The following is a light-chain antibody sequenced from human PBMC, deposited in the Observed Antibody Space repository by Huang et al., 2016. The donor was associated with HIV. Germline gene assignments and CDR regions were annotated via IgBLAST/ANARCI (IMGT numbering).Light chain of an antibody. CDR3: HQYNNWLLS. V-gene: IGKV3-15*01. CDR2: GSS. CDR1: RSVSRN. J-gene: IGKJ4*01. Sequence: IVMTQSTATLSVSPGERVTLSCRANRSVSRNLAWYQQRPGQAPRLLIYGSSTRAPGIPARFTGSGSGTYFSLTISSLQSEDFALYYCHQYNNWLLSFGGGTRVDI.